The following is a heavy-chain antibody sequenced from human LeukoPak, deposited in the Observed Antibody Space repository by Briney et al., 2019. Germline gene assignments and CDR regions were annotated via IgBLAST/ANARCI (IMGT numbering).Heavy chain of an antibody. V-gene: IGHV4-4*02. Sequence: GSLRLSCAASGFTFSSYSMNWVRQPPGKGLEWIGEIYHSGSTNYNPSLKSRVTISVDKSKNQFSLKLSSVTAADTAVYYCARRYYYGSGSLRIDYWGQGTLVTVSS. D-gene: IGHD3-10*01. CDR3: ARRYYYGSGSLRIDY. J-gene: IGHJ4*02. CDR2: IYHSGST. CDR1: GFTFSSYSM.